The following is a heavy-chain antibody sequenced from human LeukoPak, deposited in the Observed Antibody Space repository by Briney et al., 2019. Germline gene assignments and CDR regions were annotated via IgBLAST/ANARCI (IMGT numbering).Heavy chain of an antibody. V-gene: IGHV3-7*03. J-gene: IGHJ4*02. CDR3: MKWGSAADIQG. CDR2: INPAGSDT. CDR1: GFTFSSHW. D-gene: IGHD6-25*01. Sequence: PGGSLRLSCEASGFTFSSHWMGWVRQAPGKGLEWVANINPAGSDTYYVDSVKGRFTISRDNAKKSTVLKMNSLRVEETALYYCMKWGSAADIQGWGQGTLVTVSS.